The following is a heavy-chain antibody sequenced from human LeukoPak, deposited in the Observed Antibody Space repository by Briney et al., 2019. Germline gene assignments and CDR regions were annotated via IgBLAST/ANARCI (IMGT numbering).Heavy chain of an antibody. Sequence: PSQTLSLTCTVSGGSISSGGYYWSWLRQHPGKGLEWIGYIYYSGSTYYNPSLKSRVTISVDTSKNQFSLKLSSVTAADTAVYYCARDLRGYYDSSGYYDYWGQGTLVTVSS. V-gene: IGHV4-31*03. CDR2: IYYSGST. CDR3: ARDLRGYYDSSGYYDY. J-gene: IGHJ4*02. D-gene: IGHD3-22*01. CDR1: GGSISSGGYY.